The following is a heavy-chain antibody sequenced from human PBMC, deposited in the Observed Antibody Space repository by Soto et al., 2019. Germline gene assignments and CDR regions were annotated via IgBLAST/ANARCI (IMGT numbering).Heavy chain of an antibody. J-gene: IGHJ4*02. Sequence: QLQLQESGPGLVKSSETLSLTCSVSGGSIRSNIYYWGWIRQPPGKGLEWIATVHYSGSTYYTPSLKNRVTISADTSNNPSSLGLNSVTAADTAVDYGARQHYYDSSGYYTWDWGQGTLVTVSS. D-gene: IGHD3-22*01. CDR2: VHYSGST. CDR1: GGSIRSNIYY. V-gene: IGHV4-39*01. CDR3: ARQHYYDSSGYYTWD.